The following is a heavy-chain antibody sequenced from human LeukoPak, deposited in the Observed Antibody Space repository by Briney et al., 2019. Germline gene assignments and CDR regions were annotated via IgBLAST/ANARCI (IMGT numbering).Heavy chain of an antibody. D-gene: IGHD6-13*01. Sequence: GESLKIPCKGSGCSFTSYWIGWVRQMPGKGLEWMGIIYPGDSDTRYSPSFQGQVTISADKSISTAYLQWSSLKASDTAMYYCARQDRSWGGGFDYWGQGTLVTVSS. CDR1: GCSFTSYW. V-gene: IGHV5-51*01. CDR2: IYPGDSDT. J-gene: IGHJ4*02. CDR3: ARQDRSWGGGFDY.